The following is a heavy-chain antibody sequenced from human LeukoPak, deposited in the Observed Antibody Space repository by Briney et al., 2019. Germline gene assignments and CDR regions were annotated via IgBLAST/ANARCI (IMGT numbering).Heavy chain of an antibody. D-gene: IGHD6-19*01. CDR2: IYSGGST. Sequence: GGSLRLSCAAYGFTVSSNYMSWVRQAPGKGMEWVSVIYSGGSTYYADSVKGRFTISRDNSKNTLYLQMNSLRAEDTAVYYCARDEGPGSSGWYDYYYYGMDVWGQGTTVTVSS. V-gene: IGHV3-66*01. J-gene: IGHJ6*02. CDR1: GFTVSSNY. CDR3: ARDEGPGSSGWYDYYYYGMDV.